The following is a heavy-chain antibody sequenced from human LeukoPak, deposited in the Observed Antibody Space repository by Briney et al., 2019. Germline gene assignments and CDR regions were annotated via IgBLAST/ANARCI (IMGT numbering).Heavy chain of an antibody. CDR1: GYTFTGCY. CDR3: ARDHWGYYGSGDDY. J-gene: IGHJ4*02. Sequence: ASVKVSCKASGYTFTGCYMHWVRQAPGQGLEWMGWINPNSGGTNYAQKFQGRVTMTRDTSISTAYMELSRLRSDDTAVYYCARDHWGYYGSGDDYWGQGTLVTVSS. CDR2: INPNSGGT. V-gene: IGHV1-2*02. D-gene: IGHD3-10*01.